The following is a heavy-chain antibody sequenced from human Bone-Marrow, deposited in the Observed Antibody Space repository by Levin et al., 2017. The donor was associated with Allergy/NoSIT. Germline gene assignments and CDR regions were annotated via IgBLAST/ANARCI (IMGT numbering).Heavy chain of an antibody. V-gene: IGHV3-23*01. CDR2: IDESGDWP. CDR3: AKVHGVPD. J-gene: IGHJ4*02. CDR1: GFTFRSYT. Sequence: HSGGSLRLSCATSGFTFRSYTMTWVRQVSGRGLEWVSSIDESGDWPKYADSVKGRFTISRDNSKSTLYLQMNSLRAEDTALYYCAKVHGVPDWGQGSLVTVSS. D-gene: IGHD2-8*01.